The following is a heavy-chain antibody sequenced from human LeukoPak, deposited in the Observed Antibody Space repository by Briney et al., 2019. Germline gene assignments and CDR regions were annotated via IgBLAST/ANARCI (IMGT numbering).Heavy chain of an antibody. CDR1: GFTFSSYT. CDR2: IAGSSGYI. V-gene: IGHV3-21*01. Sequence: GGSVRLSCAASGFTFSSYTMNWVRQAPGKGLEWVSSIAGSSGYISYADSVKGRFTISRDNAKKSLYLQMTSLTAEDTAVYYCARDRGAYCGGDCYLCFDYWGRGTLVTVSS. D-gene: IGHD2-21*02. J-gene: IGHJ4*01. CDR3: ARDRGAYCGGDCYLCFDY.